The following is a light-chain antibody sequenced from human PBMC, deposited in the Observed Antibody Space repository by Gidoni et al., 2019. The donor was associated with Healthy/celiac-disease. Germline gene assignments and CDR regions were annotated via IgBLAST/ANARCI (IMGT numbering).Light chain of an antibody. CDR2: LGS. CDR1: QSLLHSNGYNY. Sequence: DIVMTQSPLSLHVTPGEPASIPCRSSQSLLHSNGYNYLDWYLQKPGQSPQLLIYLGSNRASGVPDRFSGSGSGTDFTLKISRVEAEDVGVYYCMQALQTPITFGQGTRLEIK. CDR3: MQALQTPIT. J-gene: IGKJ5*01. V-gene: IGKV2-28*01.